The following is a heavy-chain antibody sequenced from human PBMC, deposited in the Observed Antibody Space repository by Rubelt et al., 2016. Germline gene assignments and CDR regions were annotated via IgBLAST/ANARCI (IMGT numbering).Heavy chain of an antibody. CDR3: ATTLHDFGEYDAVN. V-gene: IGHV3-23*01. Sequence: PGGSLRLSCAASGFTFSSYAMSWVRQAPGKGLEWVSSIDSDGGSTTYADSVKGRFTMSRDNAKNSLFLQMNSLRADDMAVYYCATTLHDFGEYDAVNWGQGTLVTVSS. J-gene: IGHJ4*02. D-gene: IGHD4-17*01. CDR2: IDSDGGST. CDR1: GFTFSSYA.